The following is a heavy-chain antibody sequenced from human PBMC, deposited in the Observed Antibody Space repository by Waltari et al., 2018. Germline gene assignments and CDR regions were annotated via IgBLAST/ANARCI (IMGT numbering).Heavy chain of an antibody. CDR2: IYSGGNT. V-gene: IGHV3-53*01. Sequence: EVKLVESGGGLIQPGGSLRLSCAASGFTVSSTYMSWVRQAPGKGLEWVSVIYSGGNTYYADSVKGRFTISRDNSKNTLYLQMNSLRADDTAVYYCARDPGGRYYFDYWGQGSLVTVSS. CDR3: ARDPGGRYYFDY. CDR1: GFTVSSTY. D-gene: IGHD1-26*01. J-gene: IGHJ4*02.